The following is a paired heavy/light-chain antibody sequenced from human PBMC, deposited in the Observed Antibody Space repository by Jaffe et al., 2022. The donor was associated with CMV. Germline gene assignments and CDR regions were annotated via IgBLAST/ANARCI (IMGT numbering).Heavy chain of an antibody. CDR1: GGSFSGYY. J-gene: IGHJ4*02. D-gene: IGHD6-13*01. CDR3: ARGIGQQLSARISKHFDY. CDR2: INHSGST. V-gene: IGHV4-34*01. Sequence: QVQLQQWGAGLLKPSETLSLTCAVYGGSFSGYYWSWIRQPPGKGLEWIGEINHSGSTNYNPSLKSRVTISVDTSKNQFSLKLSSVTAADTAVYYCARGIGQQLSARISKHFDYWGQGTLVTVSS.
Light chain of an antibody. CDR2: GKN. J-gene: IGLJ2*01. CDR1: SLRSYY. V-gene: IGLV3-19*01. Sequence: SSELTQDPAVSVALGQTVRITCQGDSLRSYYASWYQQKPGQAPVLVIYGKNNRPSGIPDRFSGSSSGNTASLTITGAQAEDEADYYCNSRDSSGNRPVVFGGGTKLTVL. CDR3: NSRDSSGNRPVV.